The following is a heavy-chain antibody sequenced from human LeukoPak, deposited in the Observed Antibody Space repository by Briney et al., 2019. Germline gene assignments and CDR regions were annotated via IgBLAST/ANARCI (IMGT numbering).Heavy chain of an antibody. J-gene: IGHJ3*02. D-gene: IGHD3-10*01. CDR2: INHSGST. CDR3: ARESGSGAFDI. CDR1: GGSFSGYY. V-gene: IGHV4-34*01. Sequence: SETLSLTCAVYGGSFSGYYWSWIRQPPGKGLEWIGEINHSGSTNYNPSLKSRVTISVDTSKNQFSLKLSSVTAADTAVYYRARESGSGAFDIWGQGTMVTVSS.